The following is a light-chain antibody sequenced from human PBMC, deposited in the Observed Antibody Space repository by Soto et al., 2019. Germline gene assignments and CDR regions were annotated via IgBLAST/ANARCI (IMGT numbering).Light chain of an antibody. CDR1: QDISNY. CDR3: QQYYDSPHWT. J-gene: IGKJ1*01. V-gene: IGKV1-33*01. CDR2: AAS. Sequence: DIQMTQSPSSLSASVGDRVTITCQASQDISNYLNWYQQKAGMAHKLLISAASHLQIGVPSRFSAGWSGTDFNFTNNSREAEDVGTYYCQQYYDSPHWTFGEGTKVEIK.